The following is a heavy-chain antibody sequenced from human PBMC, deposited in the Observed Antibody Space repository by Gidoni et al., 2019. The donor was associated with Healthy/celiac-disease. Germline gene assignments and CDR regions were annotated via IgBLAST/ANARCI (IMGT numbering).Heavy chain of an antibody. Sequence: QVQLQQWGAGLLQPSETLSLTCAVYAGSFSGYYWSWIRQPPGKGLEWIGEINHSGSTNYNPSLKSRVTISVDTSKNQFSLKLSSVTAADTAVYYCARGPLRWGRYFDYWGQGTLVTVSS. J-gene: IGHJ4*02. CDR2: INHSGST. V-gene: IGHV4-34*01. CDR3: ARGPLRWGRYFDY. D-gene: IGHD4-17*01. CDR1: AGSFSGYY.